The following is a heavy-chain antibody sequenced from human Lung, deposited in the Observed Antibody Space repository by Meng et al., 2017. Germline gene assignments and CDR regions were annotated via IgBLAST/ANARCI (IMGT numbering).Heavy chain of an antibody. CDR2: IYNSGST. CDR3: ARGQKGYFDL. J-gene: IGHJ2*01. Sequence: QVQLQEAGPGLVNPSPPLSLTCTVSGGSISSSNYYWSWIRQPPGKGLEWSGHIYNSGSTYYNPSLKSRITISVDTSKNQFSLKLSSVTAADTAVYYCARGQKGYFDLWGRGTLVTVAS. CDR1: GGSISSSNYY. V-gene: IGHV4-30-4*01.